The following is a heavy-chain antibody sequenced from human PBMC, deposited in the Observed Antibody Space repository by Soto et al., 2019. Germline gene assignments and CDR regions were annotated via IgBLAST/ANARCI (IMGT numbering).Heavy chain of an antibody. CDR3: ARDKAYHSGIAGYYYYGFDV. Sequence: SETLSLTCAVSGGSVTSGSYNWSWVRQSPETGLEWIGEVFYSGTTKYNPSLRGRVTISVDRPKNQFSLKLISVTAADTATYYCARDKAYHSGIAGYYYYGFDVWGQGTRVTVSS. CDR2: VFYSGTT. V-gene: IGHV4-61*01. J-gene: IGHJ6*02. D-gene: IGHD3-10*01. CDR1: GGSVTSGSYN.